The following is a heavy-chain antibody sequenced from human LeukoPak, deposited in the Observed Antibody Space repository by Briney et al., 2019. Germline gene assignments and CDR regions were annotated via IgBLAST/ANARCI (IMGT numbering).Heavy chain of an antibody. Sequence: SETLSLTYAVYGGSFSGYCWSWIRQPPGKGLEWIGEINHSGSTNYNPSLKSRVTISVDTSKNQFSLKLSSVTAADTAVYYCARDNDSRDPPHFDYWGQGTLVTVSS. V-gene: IGHV4-34*01. CDR2: INHSGST. D-gene: IGHD3-16*01. J-gene: IGHJ4*02. CDR1: GGSFSGYC. CDR3: ARDNDSRDPPHFDY.